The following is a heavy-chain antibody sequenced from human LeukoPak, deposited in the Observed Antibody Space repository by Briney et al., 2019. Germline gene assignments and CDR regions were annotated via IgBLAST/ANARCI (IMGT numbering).Heavy chain of an antibody. CDR3: ARDLMRTYYYDSVSYCKGPIDP. Sequence: MASETLSLTCAVYGGSLRPYYWNWIRQSPGKGLEWIGEIAHSGSTNYNASLKSRVTISIDTSRVQLSLKLTSVTAADTGVYYCARDLMRTYYYDSVSYCKGPIDPWGQRTLVTVSS. J-gene: IGHJ5*02. CDR2: IAHSGST. CDR1: GGSLRPYY. D-gene: IGHD3-10*01. V-gene: IGHV4-34*01.